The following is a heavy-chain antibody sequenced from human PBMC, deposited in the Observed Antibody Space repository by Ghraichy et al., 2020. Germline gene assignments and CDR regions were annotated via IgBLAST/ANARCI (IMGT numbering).Heavy chain of an antibody. CDR3: ARELSGYSYGYGWFDP. Sequence: SVKVSCKASGGTFSSYAISWVRQAPGQGLEWMGGIIPIFGTANYAQKFQGRVTITADESTSTAYMELSSLRSEDTAVYYCARELSGYSYGYGWFDPWGQGTLVTVSS. V-gene: IGHV1-69*13. J-gene: IGHJ5*02. CDR2: IIPIFGTA. D-gene: IGHD5-18*01. CDR1: GGTFSSYA.